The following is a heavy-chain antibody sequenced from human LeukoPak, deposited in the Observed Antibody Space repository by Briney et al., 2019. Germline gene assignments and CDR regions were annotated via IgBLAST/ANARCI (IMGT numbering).Heavy chain of an antibody. Sequence: PSETLSLTCAVYGGSFSGYYWSWIRQPPGKGLEWIGEINHSGSTNYNPSLRSRVTISVDTSNNDFSLSLTSVTAADTAVYYCATEFYDFLSGESWFDPWGQGALVTVS. CDR2: INHSGST. CDR3: ATEFYDFLSGESWFDP. CDR1: GGSFSGYY. D-gene: IGHD3-9*01. J-gene: IGHJ5*02. V-gene: IGHV4-34*01.